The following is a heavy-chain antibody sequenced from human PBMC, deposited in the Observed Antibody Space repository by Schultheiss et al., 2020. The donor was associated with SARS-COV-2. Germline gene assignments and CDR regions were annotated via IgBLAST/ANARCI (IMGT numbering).Heavy chain of an antibody. CDR1: GGPISSYY. CDR3: ARGLGYYYDSSGYSRWAFDI. J-gene: IGHJ3*02. Sequence: SQTLSLTCPVSGGPISSYYWSWIRQPPGKGLEWIGYIYYSGSTNYNPSLKSRVTISVDTSKNQFSLKLSSVTAADTAVYYCARGLGYYYDSSGYSRWAFDIWGQGTMVTGSS. CDR2: IYYSGST. D-gene: IGHD3-22*01. V-gene: IGHV4-59*12.